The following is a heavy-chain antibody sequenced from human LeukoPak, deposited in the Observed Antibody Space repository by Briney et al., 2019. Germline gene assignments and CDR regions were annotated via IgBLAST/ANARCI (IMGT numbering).Heavy chain of an antibody. J-gene: IGHJ3*02. V-gene: IGHV3-48*04. D-gene: IGHD2-2*01. Sequence: PGGSLRLSCAASGFTFRSYSMNWVRQAPGKGLEWVSYISSASGTIYYADSMKGRFTISRDNAKNSLYLQMNGLRAEDTAVYYCARELVVPAAISSYDAFDIWGQGTMVTVSS. CDR1: GFTFRSYS. CDR3: ARELVVPAAISSYDAFDI. CDR2: ISSASGTI.